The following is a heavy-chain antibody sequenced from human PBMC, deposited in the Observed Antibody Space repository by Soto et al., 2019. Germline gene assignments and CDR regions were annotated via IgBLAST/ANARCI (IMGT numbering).Heavy chain of an antibody. Sequence: PGGSLRLSCGASGFPFNTHGMAWVRQAPGKGLEWVSGISGGGDRTQYADSVKGRFTISRDNSKNTLYLQMNSLRAGDTAVYYCAKESPLYCGSGSCSFDYWGQGSLVTVSS. J-gene: IGHJ4*02. CDR1: GFPFNTHG. CDR3: AKESPLYCGSGSCSFDY. V-gene: IGHV3-23*01. CDR2: ISGGGDRT. D-gene: IGHD2-15*01.